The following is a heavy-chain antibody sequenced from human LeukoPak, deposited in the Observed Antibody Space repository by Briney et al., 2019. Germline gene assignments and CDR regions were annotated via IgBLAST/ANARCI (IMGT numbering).Heavy chain of an antibody. D-gene: IGHD2-2*01. J-gene: IGHJ6*03. CDR1: VGSISSGDYY. V-gene: IGHV4-30-4*08. CDR3: ARVVCSSTSCHSDYYYYMEV. CDR2: IYHSGST. Sequence: SETLSLTRTVSVGSISSGDYYWSWIRHPPGKGLEWLGYIYHSGSTYYNPPLKSRVTISEDTSKKHFTLKRSAVTPADTAVYYCARVVCSSTSCHSDYYYYMEVCGKGKTVTVSS.